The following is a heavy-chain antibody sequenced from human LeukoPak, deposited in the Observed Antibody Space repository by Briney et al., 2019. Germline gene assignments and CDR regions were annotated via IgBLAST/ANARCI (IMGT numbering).Heavy chain of an antibody. V-gene: IGHV3-66*04. J-gene: IGHJ4*02. CDR1: GFIFSRCG. Sequence: GGSLRLSCAASGFIFSRCGMNWVRQAPGKGLEWVSVIYSGGSTYYADSVKGRFTISRDNSKNTLYLQMNTLRAEDTAVYYCAKQPPGRWGQGTLVTVSS. CDR3: AKQPPGR. CDR2: IYSGGST.